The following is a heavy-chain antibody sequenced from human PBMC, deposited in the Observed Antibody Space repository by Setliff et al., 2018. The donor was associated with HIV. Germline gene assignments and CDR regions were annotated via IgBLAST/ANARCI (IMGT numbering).Heavy chain of an antibody. CDR1: GFPFSTYA. Sequence: PGGSLRLSCAASGFPFSTYAMNWVRQAPGKGLEWVSAISDSGDNTYYADSVKGRFTISRDNSKNTLYLQMNSLRAEDTAVYYCAKAFYPQYYHYYMDVWGKGTTVTVSS. J-gene: IGHJ6*03. CDR3: AKAFYPQYYHYYMDV. V-gene: IGHV3-23*01. CDR2: ISDSGDNT. D-gene: IGHD3-16*02.